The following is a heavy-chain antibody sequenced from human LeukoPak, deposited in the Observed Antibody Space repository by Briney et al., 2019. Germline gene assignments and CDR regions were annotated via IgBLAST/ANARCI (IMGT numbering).Heavy chain of an antibody. CDR1: GGSISSSSYY. V-gene: IGHV4-39*07. CDR3: ARGLGYCSSTSCYSNQYFQH. J-gene: IGHJ1*01. Sequence: SETLSLTCTVSGGSISSSSYYWGWIRQPPGKGLEWIVSIYYSGSTYYTPSLKSRVNISVDTSKNQCSLKLSSVTAADTAVYYCARGLGYCSSTSCYSNQYFQHWGQGTLVTVSS. D-gene: IGHD2-2*01. CDR2: IYYSGST.